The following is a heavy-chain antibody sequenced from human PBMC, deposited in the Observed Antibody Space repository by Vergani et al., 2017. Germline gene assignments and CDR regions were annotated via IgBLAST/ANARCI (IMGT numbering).Heavy chain of an antibody. J-gene: IGHJ5*02. D-gene: IGHD4-17*01. CDR2: IYWDDDK. V-gene: IGHV2-5*02. Sequence: QITLKESGPTLVKPTRTLTLTCTVSGFSLSTSGVGVGWIRQPPGKALEWLALIYWDDDKRYSPSLKSRLTITKDTSKNQVVLTMTNMDPVDTATYYCAHRRRTVQSYNWFDPWGQGTLVTVSS. CDR1: GFSLSTSGVG. CDR3: AHRRRTVQSYNWFDP.